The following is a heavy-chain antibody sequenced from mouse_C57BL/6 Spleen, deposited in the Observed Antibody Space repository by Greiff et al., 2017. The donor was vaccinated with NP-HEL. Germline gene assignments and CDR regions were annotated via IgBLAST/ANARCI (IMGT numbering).Heavy chain of an antibody. D-gene: IGHD2-4*01. V-gene: IGHV1-15*01. CDR1: GYTFTDYE. CDR2: IDPETGGT. J-gene: IGHJ3*01. Sequence: QVQLQQSGAELVRPGASVTLSCKASGYTFTDYEMHWVKQTPVHGLEWIGAIDPETGGTAYNQKFKGKAILTADKSSSTAYMEPRSLTSEDSAVYYCTRWDYDGGAWFAYWGQGTLVTVSA. CDR3: TRWDYDGGAWFAY.